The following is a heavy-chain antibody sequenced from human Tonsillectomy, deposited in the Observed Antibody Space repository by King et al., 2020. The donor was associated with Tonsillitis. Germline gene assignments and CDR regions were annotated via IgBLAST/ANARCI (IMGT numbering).Heavy chain of an antibody. CDR1: GYTFTAYA. J-gene: IGHJ5*02. CDR3: ARTYNHIVPMIVGP. CDR2: INPANDDT. V-gene: IGHV1-3*01. Sequence: QLVQSGAEVKKPGASVKVSCRASGYTFTAYAISWVRHAPGQSLEWMGWINPANDDTKYSQRLQGRVTISRDTSASTAYMELSSLTSEDTAVYYCARTYNHIVPMIVGPWGHGTLVTVSS. D-gene: IGHD3-22*01.